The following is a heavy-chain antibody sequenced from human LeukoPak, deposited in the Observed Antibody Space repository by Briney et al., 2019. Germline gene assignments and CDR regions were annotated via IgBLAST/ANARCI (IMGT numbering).Heavy chain of an antibody. D-gene: IGHD1-1*01. CDR2: INPNSGGT. Sequence: ASVKVSCKASGYTFTGYYMHWVRQAPGQGLEWMGWINPNSGGTNYAQKFQGRVTMTRDTSISTAYMELSRLRSDDTAVYYCANSQLGENAFDIWGQGTMVTVSS. V-gene: IGHV1-2*02. CDR1: GYTFTGYY. CDR3: ANSQLGENAFDI. J-gene: IGHJ3*02.